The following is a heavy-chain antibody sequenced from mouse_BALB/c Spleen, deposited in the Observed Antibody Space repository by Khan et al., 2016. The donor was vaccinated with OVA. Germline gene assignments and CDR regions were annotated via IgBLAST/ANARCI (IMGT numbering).Heavy chain of an antibody. J-gene: IGHJ3*01. V-gene: IGHV1-4*01. CDR1: GYTFTSYT. Sequence: VQLQESGAELARPGASVKMSCKASGYTFTSYTIHWIKLRPGQGLEWIGYINPSNGYTNYNQKFKDKATLTADKSSTTAYMELSSLTSDDSALYNCVRDGAYHRNDGWFAYWAKGLWSLSLQ. CDR2: INPSNGYT. CDR3: VRDGAYHRNDGWFAY. D-gene: IGHD2-14*01.